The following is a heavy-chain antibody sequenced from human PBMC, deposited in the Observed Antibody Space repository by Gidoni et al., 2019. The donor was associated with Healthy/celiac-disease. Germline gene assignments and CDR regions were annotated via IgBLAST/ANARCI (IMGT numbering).Heavy chain of an antibody. Sequence: QEQLQGSGSGLVKPSETLSLACTGSGGSMSSYYWGWIRQPPGKGLEWIGYSYYSGSPHYNPALKRRVTISVDTSKNQSSLTLSSVPAADTAVYYCARHPSHYYDSIGYTAFDIWGQGTMVTFSS. D-gene: IGHD3-22*01. J-gene: IGHJ3*02. V-gene: IGHV4-59*08. CDR1: GGSMSSYY. CDR2: SYYSGSP. CDR3: ARHPSHYYDSIGYTAFDI.